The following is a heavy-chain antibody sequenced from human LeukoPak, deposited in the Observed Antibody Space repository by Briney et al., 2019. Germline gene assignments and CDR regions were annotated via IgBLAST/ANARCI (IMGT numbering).Heavy chain of an antibody. D-gene: IGHD4-11*01. CDR1: GYTFTSYA. CDR3: ARGRDYSWFDP. CDR2: INAGNGNT. Sequence: ASVKVSCKASGYTFTSYAMHWVRQAPGQRLEWMGWINAGNGNTKYSQKFQGRVTITRDTSASIAYMELSSLGSEDTAVYYCARGRDYSWFDPWGQGTLVTVSS. V-gene: IGHV1-3*01. J-gene: IGHJ5*02.